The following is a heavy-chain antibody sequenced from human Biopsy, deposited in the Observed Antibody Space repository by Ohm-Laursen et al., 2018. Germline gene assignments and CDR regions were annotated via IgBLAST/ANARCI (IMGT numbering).Heavy chain of an antibody. J-gene: IGHJ4*02. CDR1: GGTFTNYA. Sequence: GSSVKVSCKASGGTFTNYAISWVRQAPGQGLEWMGGIIPIFGTANYAQKFQGRVTITADESTSTAYMELSSLRSDDTAVYYCARDALVGGSYRFFYWGQGSLVTVSS. D-gene: IGHD1-26*01. CDR2: IIPIFGTA. V-gene: IGHV1-69*01. CDR3: ARDALVGGSYRFFY.